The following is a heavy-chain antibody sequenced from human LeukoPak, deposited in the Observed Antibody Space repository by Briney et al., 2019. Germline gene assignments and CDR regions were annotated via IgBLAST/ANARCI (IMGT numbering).Heavy chain of an antibody. J-gene: IGHJ5*02. D-gene: IGHD1-1*01. V-gene: IGHV3-23*01. Sequence: QPGGSLRLSCAATGFTFSSYAMSWVRQAPGKGLEWVSAISGSGGSTYHADSVKGRFTISRDNSKNTLYLQMNSLRAEDTAVYYCAKNPRNWTYNWFDPWGQGTLVTVSS. CDR2: ISGSGGST. CDR3: AKNPRNWTYNWFDP. CDR1: GFTFSSYA.